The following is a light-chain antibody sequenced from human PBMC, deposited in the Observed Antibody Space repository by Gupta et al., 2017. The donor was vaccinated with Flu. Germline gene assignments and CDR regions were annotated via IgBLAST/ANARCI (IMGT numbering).Light chain of an antibody. CDR2: DAY. V-gene: IGKV1-33*01. J-gene: IGKJ2*02. Sequence: DIQLTQSPSSLSASVGDRVTIPCQASQDINNYLNWYQQKPGKAPKRLIYDAYSLEPGGTSKCSGIGVETDGNFSISSRHLEDDASYYCQQEDNFRPTCAFGQGTTLEL. CDR3: QQEDNFRPTCA. CDR1: QDINNY.